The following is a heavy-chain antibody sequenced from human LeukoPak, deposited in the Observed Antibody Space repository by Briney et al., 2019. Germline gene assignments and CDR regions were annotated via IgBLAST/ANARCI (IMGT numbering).Heavy chain of an antibody. V-gene: IGHV1-69*05. J-gene: IGHJ5*02. D-gene: IGHD4-17*01. Sequence: SVKVSSKASGGTLSSYAISWVRPAPGQGLEWMGGIIPIFGTANYAQKFQGRVTITTDESTSTAYMELSSLRSEDTAVYYCARDKGNLCGDYARSLFDPWGQGTLVTVSS. CDR2: IIPIFGTA. CDR3: ARDKGNLCGDYARSLFDP. CDR1: GGTLSSYA.